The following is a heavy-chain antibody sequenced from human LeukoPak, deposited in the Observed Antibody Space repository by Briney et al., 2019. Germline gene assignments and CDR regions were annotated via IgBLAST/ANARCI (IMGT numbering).Heavy chain of an antibody. CDR2: ISSSGSTI. Sequence: GGSLRLSCAASGFTFSDYYMSWIRQAPGKGLEWVSYISSSGSTIYYADSVKGRFTISRDNAKSSLYLQMNSLRAEDTAVYYCARDGMVGFRFLEWLLDSYFVYWGQGTLVTVSS. D-gene: IGHD3-3*01. CDR1: GFTFSDYY. V-gene: IGHV3-11*01. J-gene: IGHJ4*02. CDR3: ARDGMVGFRFLEWLLDSYFVY.